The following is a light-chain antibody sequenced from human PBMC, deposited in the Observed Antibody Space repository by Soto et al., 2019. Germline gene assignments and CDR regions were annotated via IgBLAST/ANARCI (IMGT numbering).Light chain of an antibody. CDR1: QSVSRS. CDR3: QQYGSSPYT. V-gene: IGKV3-20*01. J-gene: IGKJ2*01. Sequence: EIVLTQSPGTLSLSPGERATLSCRATQSVSRSLAWYQQKVGQAPRLLIYGASSRAIGIPDRFSGSGSGTDFTLTISRLEPEDFAVYYCQQYGSSPYTFGQGTKLEIK. CDR2: GAS.